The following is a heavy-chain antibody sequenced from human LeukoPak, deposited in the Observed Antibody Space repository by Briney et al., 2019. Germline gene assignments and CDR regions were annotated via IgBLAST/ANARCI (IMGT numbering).Heavy chain of an antibody. V-gene: IGHV3-74*01. D-gene: IGHD2-2*01. J-gene: IGHJ4*02. CDR2: INNDGSSA. CDR1: GFTFSSYW. Sequence: PGGSLRLSCAASGFTFSSYWMHWVRQTPGKGLIYTSRINNDGSSANYADSVRGRFTISRDNAENTLHLQMNSLRAEDTAVYYCANPRYCSSTSCYDFDYWGQGTLATVSS. CDR3: ANPRYCSSTSCYDFDY.